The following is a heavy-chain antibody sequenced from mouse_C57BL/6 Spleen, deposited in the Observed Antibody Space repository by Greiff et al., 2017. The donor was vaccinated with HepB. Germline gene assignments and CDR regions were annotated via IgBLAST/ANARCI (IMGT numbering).Heavy chain of an antibody. Sequence: EVQLQQSGAELVRPGASVKLSCTASGFNIKDDYMHWVKQRPEQGLEWIGWIDPENGDTEYASKFQGKATITADTSSNTAYLQLSSLTSEDTAVYYCTTNYYVSSYWYFDVWGTGTTVTVSS. CDR1: GFNIKDDY. CDR3: TTNYYVSSYWYFDV. V-gene: IGHV14-4*01. CDR2: IDPENGDT. D-gene: IGHD1-1*01. J-gene: IGHJ1*03.